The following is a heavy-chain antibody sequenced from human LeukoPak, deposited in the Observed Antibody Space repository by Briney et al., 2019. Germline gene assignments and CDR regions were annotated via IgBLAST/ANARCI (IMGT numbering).Heavy chain of an antibody. CDR1: GFTFSSYS. CDR3: AKDEGGSTSCFDY. Sequence: PGGSLRLSCAASGFTFSSYSMNWVRQAPGKGLEWASYISSSSSTIYYADSVKGRFTISRDNAKNSLYLQMNSLRAEDTAVYYCAKDEGGSTSCFDYWGQGTLVTVSS. J-gene: IGHJ4*02. V-gene: IGHV3-48*01. CDR2: ISSSSSTI. D-gene: IGHD2-2*01.